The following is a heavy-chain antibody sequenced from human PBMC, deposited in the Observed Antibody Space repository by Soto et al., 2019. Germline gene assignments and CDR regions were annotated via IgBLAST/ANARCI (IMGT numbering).Heavy chain of an antibody. Sequence: GGSLRLSCAASGFTFINYAMTWVRQAPGKGLEWVSAISGSGSNTYYADSVEGRFTISRDNSKNTLYLQMNSLRAEDTAVYYCASTDYVYSRYGTYYYYGMDVWGQGTTVTVSS. J-gene: IGHJ6*02. CDR3: ASTDYVYSRYGTYYYYGMDV. CDR2: ISGSGSNT. V-gene: IGHV3-23*01. CDR1: GFTFINYA. D-gene: IGHD3-16*01.